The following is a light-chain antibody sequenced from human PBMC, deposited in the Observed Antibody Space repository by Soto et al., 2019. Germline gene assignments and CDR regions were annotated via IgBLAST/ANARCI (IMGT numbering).Light chain of an antibody. CDR3: SSYTSTSTYV. V-gene: IGLV2-14*01. CDR2: DVT. J-gene: IGLJ1*01. CDR1: SSDVGSSNG. Sequence: QSVLSHLPSVSGSPGQSVAISCTGTSSDVGSSNGVSWYQQHPGKAPKLMIYDVTNRPSGISNRFSGSKSGNTASLTISGLQAEDEADYYCSSYTSTSTYVFGTGTKVTVL.